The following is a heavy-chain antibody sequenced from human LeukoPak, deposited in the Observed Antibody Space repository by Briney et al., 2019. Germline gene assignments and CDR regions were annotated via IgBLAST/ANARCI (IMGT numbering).Heavy chain of an antibody. CDR3: ARGSSSWYGY. CDR2: INPNSGGA. J-gene: IGHJ4*02. D-gene: IGHD6-13*01. CDR1: GYTFTGYY. V-gene: IGHV1-2*02. Sequence: ASVKVSCKASGYTFTGYYMHWVRQAPGQGLEWMGWINPNSGGANYAQKFQGRVTMTRDTSINTAYMELSRLTSDDTAVYYCARGSSSWYGYWGQGTLVTVSS.